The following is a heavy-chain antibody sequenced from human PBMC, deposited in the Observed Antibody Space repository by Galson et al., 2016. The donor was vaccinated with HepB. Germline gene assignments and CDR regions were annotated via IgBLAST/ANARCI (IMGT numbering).Heavy chain of an antibody. Sequence: SLRLSCAASGFTFSSYGMQWVRQAPGKGLGWVALISYDGRTKFYADSVKGRFTISRDTSKSTLYLQMNSLKAEDTAVYHCAKDAHNGYLLNRFDYWGQGTLVTVSS. CDR3: AKDAHNGYLLNRFDY. D-gene: IGHD5-12*01. CDR2: ISYDGRTK. CDR1: GFTFSSYG. V-gene: IGHV3-30*18. J-gene: IGHJ4*02.